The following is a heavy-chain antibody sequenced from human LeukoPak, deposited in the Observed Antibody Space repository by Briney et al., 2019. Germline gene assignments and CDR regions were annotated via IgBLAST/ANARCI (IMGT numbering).Heavy chain of an antibody. D-gene: IGHD2-21*02. Sequence: GGSLILSCAASGFTFSSFSMNWVRQAPGRGLEWVSTITSGSGYIQYADSVKGRFTVSRDNAKNSLYLQMNSLRAEDTAVYYCARGVSFRMVGTATDFDYWGQGTLVTVSS. CDR1: GFTFSSFS. CDR3: ARGVSFRMVGTATDFDY. CDR2: ITSGSGYI. J-gene: IGHJ4*02. V-gene: IGHV3-21*01.